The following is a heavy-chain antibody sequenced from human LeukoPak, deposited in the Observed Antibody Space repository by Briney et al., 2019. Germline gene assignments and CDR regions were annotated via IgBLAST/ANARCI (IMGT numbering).Heavy chain of an antibody. J-gene: IGHJ3*02. CDR2: ISGSGGST. CDR1: GFTFSSYG. CDR3: ARDIAVAGDAFDI. D-gene: IGHD6-19*01. Sequence: PGGTLRLSCAASGFTFSSYGMSWVRQAPGKGLEWVSAISGSGGSTYYADSVKGRFTISRDNSKNTLYLQMNSLRAEDTAVYYCARDIAVAGDAFDIWGQGTMVTVSS. V-gene: IGHV3-23*01.